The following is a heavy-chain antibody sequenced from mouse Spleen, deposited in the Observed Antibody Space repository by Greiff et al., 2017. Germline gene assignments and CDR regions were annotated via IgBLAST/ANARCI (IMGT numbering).Heavy chain of an antibody. D-gene: IGHD2-14*01. Sequence: QVQLQQSGAELMKPGASVKISCKATGYTFSSYWIEWVKQRPGHGLEWIGEILPGSGSTNYNEKFKGKATFTADTSSNTAYMQLSSLTSEDSAVYYCARWSGYRYDGYYFDYWGQGTTLTVSS. CDR3: ARWSGYRYDGYYFDY. CDR2: ILPGSGST. CDR1: GYTFSSYW. V-gene: IGHV1-9*01. J-gene: IGHJ2*01.